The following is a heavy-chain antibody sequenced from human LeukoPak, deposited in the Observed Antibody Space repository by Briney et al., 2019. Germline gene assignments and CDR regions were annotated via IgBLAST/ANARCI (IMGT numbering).Heavy chain of an antibody. Sequence: GASVKVSCKPSGYTFTGYYMHWVRQAPGQGLEWMGWINPHSGGTNYAQKFHGRVTMTRDTSISTAYMELSRLRSDDTAVYYCARVKTQFGEADRYYFDYWGQGTLVTVSS. J-gene: IGHJ4*02. CDR3: ARVKTQFGEADRYYFDY. V-gene: IGHV1-2*02. D-gene: IGHD3-10*01. CDR1: GYTFTGYY. CDR2: INPHSGGT.